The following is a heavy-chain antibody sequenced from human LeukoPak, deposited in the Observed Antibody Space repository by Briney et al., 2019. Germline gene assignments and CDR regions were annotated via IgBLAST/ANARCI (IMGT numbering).Heavy chain of an antibody. J-gene: IGHJ3*02. CDR1: RFTFSRYA. CDR2: ISGSGGCT. CDR3: SKPRVHSSSWYGSAFDI. Sequence: GGSLRLSRVSCRFTFSRYAKSGVRQAPGRGREGVSPISGSGGCTYYADSVKGRLTISRDNSKNKLYVQTKRLRDEGPAVYYFSKPRVHSSSWYGSAFDIWGEGTMVTVSS. V-gene: IGHV3-23*01. D-gene: IGHD6-13*01.